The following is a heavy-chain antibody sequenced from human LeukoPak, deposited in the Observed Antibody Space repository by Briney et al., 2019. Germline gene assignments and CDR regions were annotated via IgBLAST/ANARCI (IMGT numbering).Heavy chain of an antibody. CDR2: ISGSGGST. CDR1: GFTFSSYA. D-gene: IGHD2-2*01. Sequence: GGSLRLSCAASGFTFSSYAMSWVRQAPGKGLEWVSAISGSGGSTYYADSVKGRFTISRDNSKNTLYLQMNSLRAEDTAVYYCAKYDVVVPAAIISYYHYGMDVWGQGTTVTVSS. J-gene: IGHJ6*02. V-gene: IGHV3-23*01. CDR3: AKYDVVVPAAIISYYHYGMDV.